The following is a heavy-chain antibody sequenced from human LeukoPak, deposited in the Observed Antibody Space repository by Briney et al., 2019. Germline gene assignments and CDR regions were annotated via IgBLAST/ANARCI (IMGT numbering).Heavy chain of an antibody. V-gene: IGHV3-7*01. J-gene: IGHJ4*02. CDR2: INEDGSVK. CDR1: VGTPSVFC. CDR3: AKAPRDSDCY. D-gene: IGHD2-21*02. Sequence: GRCLCLSRALSVGTPSVFCTGCGRHSPGKGLEWVAEINEDGSVKYYTDSMKGRFTISRGNAKNTLYLQMNSLGAEDTAVDYCAKAPRDSDCYWGQGTLVTVSS.